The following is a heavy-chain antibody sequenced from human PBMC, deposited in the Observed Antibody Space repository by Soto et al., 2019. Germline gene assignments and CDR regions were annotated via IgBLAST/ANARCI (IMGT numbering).Heavy chain of an antibody. J-gene: IGHJ6*03. V-gene: IGHV4-61*08. CDR1: GGSISSGDYY. D-gene: IGHD3-3*01. CDR2: IYYSGST. Sequence: SETLSLTCTVSGGSISSGDYYWSWIRQPPGKGLEWIGYIYYSGSTNYNPSLKSRVTISVDTSKNQFSLKLSSVTAADTAVYYCARVPDFWSGSCVGVGCYYYMDVWGRGTTVTVSS. CDR3: ARVPDFWSGSCVGVGCYYYMDV.